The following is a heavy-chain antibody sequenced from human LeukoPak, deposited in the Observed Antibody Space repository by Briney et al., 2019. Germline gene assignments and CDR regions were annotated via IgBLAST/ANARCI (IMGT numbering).Heavy chain of an antibody. J-gene: IGHJ4*02. CDR3: ASVTSPSYFDY. CDR2: ISYDGSNK. CDR1: GFTFSSYA. Sequence: GRSLRLSCAASGFTFSSYAMHWVRQAPGKGLEWVAVISYDGSNKYYADSVKGRFTISRDNSKNTLYLQMNSLRAEDTAVYYFASVTSPSYFDYWGQGTLVTVSS. D-gene: IGHD6-6*01. V-gene: IGHV3-30*04.